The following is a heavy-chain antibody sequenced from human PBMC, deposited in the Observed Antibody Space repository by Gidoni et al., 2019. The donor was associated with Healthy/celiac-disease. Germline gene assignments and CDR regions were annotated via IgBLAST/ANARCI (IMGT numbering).Heavy chain of an antibody. J-gene: IGHJ6*02. CDR1: GFTFSSYG. V-gene: IGHV3-30*18. D-gene: IGHD6-13*01. CDR2: ISYDGSNK. CDR3: AKDHLRGGSSSSNDGMDV. Sequence: QVQLVESGGGVVQHGRSLRLSCAASGFTFSSYGMHWVRQAPGKGLEWVAVISYDGSNKYYADSVKGRFTISRDNSKNTLYLQMNSLRAEDTAVYYCAKDHLRGGSSSSNDGMDVWGQGTTVTVSS.